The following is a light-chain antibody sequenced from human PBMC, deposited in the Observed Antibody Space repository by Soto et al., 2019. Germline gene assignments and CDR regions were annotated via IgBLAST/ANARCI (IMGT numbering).Light chain of an antibody. CDR3: QQYYRNPWT. CDR1: QSVLYSSNNKNY. Sequence: DIVMTQSPDSLAVSLGARATINCKSSQSVLYSSNNKNYLAWYQQKPGQPPKLLIYWASTRESGVPDRFSGSGSGTDFTLTISSLQAEDVAVYYCQQYYRNPWTFGQGTKVEIK. V-gene: IGKV4-1*01. J-gene: IGKJ1*01. CDR2: WAS.